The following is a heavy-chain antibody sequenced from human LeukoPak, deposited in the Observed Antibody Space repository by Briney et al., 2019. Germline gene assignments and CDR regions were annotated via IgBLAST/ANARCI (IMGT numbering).Heavy chain of an antibody. CDR3: AKPGGTYYYDSSGYNTPGYFDF. V-gene: IGHV3-23*01. J-gene: IGHJ4*02. CDR2: ISGSGGST. D-gene: IGHD3-22*01. Sequence: GGSLRLSCAASVFTFISYTMSWVRQAPGKGLEWVSGISGSGGSTYYADSVKGRFTISRDSSKNTLYLQMNSLRAEDTAVYYCAKPGGTYYYDSSGYNTPGYFDFWGQGTLVTVSS. CDR1: VFTFISYT.